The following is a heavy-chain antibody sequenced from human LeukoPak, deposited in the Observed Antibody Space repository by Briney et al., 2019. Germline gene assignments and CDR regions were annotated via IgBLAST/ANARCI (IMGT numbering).Heavy chain of an antibody. J-gene: IGHJ4*02. V-gene: IGHV1-18*01. CDR2: ISAYNGNT. Sequence: ASVKVSCKASGYTFTSYGISWVRQAPGPGLEWMGWISAYNGNTNYAQKLQGRVTMTTDTSTSTAYMELRSLRSDDTAVYYCARASAYTAMALTDYWGRGTLVTVSS. CDR3: ARASAYTAMALTDY. D-gene: IGHD5-18*01. CDR1: GYTFTSYG.